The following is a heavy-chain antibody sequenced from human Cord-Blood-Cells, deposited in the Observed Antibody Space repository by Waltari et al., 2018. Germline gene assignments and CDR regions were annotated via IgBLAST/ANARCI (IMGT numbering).Heavy chain of an antibody. J-gene: IGHJ4*02. CDR3: AKDPSPSCGGDCFSDY. Sequence: QVQLVESGGGVVQPGRSLRLSCAASGFTFSSYGLHWVRQAPGKGLMGGGVCRYDGSSKDYAASVKARFTISKDNSKNTRYLQMNSLRAGDTGVYYCAKDPSPSCGGDCFSDYWGQGTLVTVSS. V-gene: IGHV3-30*18. D-gene: IGHD2-21*01. CDR1: GFTFSSYG. CDR2: CRYDGSSK.